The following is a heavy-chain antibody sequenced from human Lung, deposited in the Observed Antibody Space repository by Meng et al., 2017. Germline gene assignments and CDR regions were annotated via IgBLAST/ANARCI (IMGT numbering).Heavy chain of an antibody. CDR2: INHSGST. D-gene: IGHD4-11*01. CDR3: ARGPTTMAHDFDY. J-gene: IGHJ4*02. V-gene: IGHV4-34*01. Sequence: RLRQGGAGLLKPSETLSLTCVVSGGSFSYYYWSWIRQPPGKGLEWIGEINHSGSTNYNPSLESRATISVDTSQNNLSLKLSSVTAADSAVYYCARGPTTMAHDFDYWGQGTLVTVSS. CDR1: GGSFSYYY.